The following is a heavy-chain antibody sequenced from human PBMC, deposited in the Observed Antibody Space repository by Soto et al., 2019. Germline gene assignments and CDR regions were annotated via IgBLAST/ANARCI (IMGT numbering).Heavy chain of an antibody. J-gene: IGHJ4*02. CDR3: ASHPTVTEYYFGN. Sequence: SETLSLTCTVSGGSISSYYWSWIRQPPGKGLEWIGYIYYSGRTNYNPSLKSRVTISVDTSKNQFSLKLTSVTAADTAVCYCASHPTVTEYYFGNWGQRTLATASS. V-gene: IGHV4-59*08. D-gene: IGHD4-17*01. CDR2: IYYSGRT. CDR1: GGSISSYY.